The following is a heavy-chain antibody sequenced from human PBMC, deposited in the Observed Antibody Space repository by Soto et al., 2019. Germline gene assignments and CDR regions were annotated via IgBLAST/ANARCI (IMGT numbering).Heavy chain of an antibody. Sequence: ASVKVSCKASGYTFTGYYMHWVRQAPGQGLEWMGWINPNSGGTNYAQKFQGWVTMTRDTSISTAYMELSRLRSDDTAVYYCARGYYDFWSGYFGSPFSGSYMDGWGKGTTVTVSS. CDR3: ARGYYDFWSGYFGSPFSGSYMDG. D-gene: IGHD3-3*01. J-gene: IGHJ6*03. V-gene: IGHV1-2*04. CDR1: GYTFTGYY. CDR2: INPNSGGT.